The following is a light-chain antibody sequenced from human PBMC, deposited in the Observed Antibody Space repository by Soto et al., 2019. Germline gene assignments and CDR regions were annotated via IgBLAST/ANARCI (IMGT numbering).Light chain of an antibody. Sequence: EVVMTQSPATLSVSPGERATLSCRASQTVSRNLAWYQQRPGQAPRLLIYDISNRSTGVTARFSGSGSETEFPLTIRSLQSEDVAVYFCQQYNNLTSFGQGTRLEI. J-gene: IGKJ5*01. CDR1: QTVSRN. CDR2: DIS. V-gene: IGKV3-15*01. CDR3: QQYNNLTS.